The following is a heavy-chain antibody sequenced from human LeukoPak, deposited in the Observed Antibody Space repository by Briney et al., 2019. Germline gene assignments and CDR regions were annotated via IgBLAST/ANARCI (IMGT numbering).Heavy chain of an antibody. J-gene: IGHJ4*02. D-gene: IGHD3-22*01. Sequence: SETPSLTCTVSGGSISSYYWSWIRQPAGKGLEWIGRIYTSGSTNYNPSLKSRVTMSVDTSKNQFSLKLSSVTAADTAVYYCARDPPHYDSSGYYRPNHYFDYWGQGTLVTVSS. CDR1: GGSISSYY. CDR2: IYTSGST. V-gene: IGHV4-4*07. CDR3: ARDPPHYDSSGYYRPNHYFDY.